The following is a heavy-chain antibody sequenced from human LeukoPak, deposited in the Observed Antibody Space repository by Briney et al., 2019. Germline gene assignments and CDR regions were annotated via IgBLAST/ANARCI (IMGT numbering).Heavy chain of an antibody. J-gene: IGHJ4*02. Sequence: SGGSLRLSCAASGFTVSSNYMSWVRQAPGKGLEWVSRVIRDGSFTNYADSVKGRFTISRDNAKNTLYLQMSSLRAEDTAVYFCVRDGDDFNFDYWGQGSLVTVSS. CDR1: GFTVSSNY. CDR3: VRDGDDFNFDY. D-gene: IGHD5-24*01. CDR2: VIRDGSFT. V-gene: IGHV3-74*01.